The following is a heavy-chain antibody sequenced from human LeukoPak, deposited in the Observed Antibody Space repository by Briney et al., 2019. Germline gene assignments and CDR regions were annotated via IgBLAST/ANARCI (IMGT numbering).Heavy chain of an antibody. V-gene: IGHV3-30-3*01. CDR2: TSYDGNNE. D-gene: IGHD3-3*01. Sequence: PGRSLRLSCAASGFTFNSYALHWVRQAPGKGLEWVAVTSYDGNNEYYAESVKGRFTISRDNSKSMLYLQMNSLRPEDTAVYYCARGEDGFWSGYVEHWGQGTLVTVSP. CDR3: ARGEDGFWSGYVEH. J-gene: IGHJ1*01. CDR1: GFTFNSYA.